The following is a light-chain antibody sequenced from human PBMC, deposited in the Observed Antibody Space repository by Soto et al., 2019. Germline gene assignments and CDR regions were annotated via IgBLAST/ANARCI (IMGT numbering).Light chain of an antibody. J-gene: IGLJ2*01. CDR2: AVS. V-gene: IGLV2-14*01. CDR3: SSYAGNYNLV. Sequence: QSALTQPASVSGSPGQSITISCSGTSSDVGAHNLVSWYQQHPGRAPKLMIYAVSNRPSGVSNRFSGSKSGNTASLTVSGLQAEDEADYFCSSYAGNYNLVFGGGTKLTVL. CDR1: SSDVGAHNL.